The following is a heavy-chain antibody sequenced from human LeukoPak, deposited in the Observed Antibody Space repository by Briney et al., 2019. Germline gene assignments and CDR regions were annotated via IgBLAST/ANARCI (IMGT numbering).Heavy chain of an antibody. CDR2: IIPKSGAA. D-gene: IGHD3-10*01. CDR1: GYTFTDYY. J-gene: IGHJ3*02. Sequence: ASVKVSCKASGYTFTDYYMHRVRQAPGQGLEWMGWIIPKSGAANYAQKFQGRVTMTRDTSISTAYMELSSLRSDDTAVFYCARSNHYYGSGSGDAFDIWGQGTMVTVSS. CDR3: ARSNHYYGSGSGDAFDI. V-gene: IGHV1-2*02.